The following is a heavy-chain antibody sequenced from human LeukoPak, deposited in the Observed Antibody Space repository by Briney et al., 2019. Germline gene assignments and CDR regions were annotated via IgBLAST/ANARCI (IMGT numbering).Heavy chain of an antibody. CDR2: ISGSGGST. Sequence: GGSLRLSCAASGFTFSSYGMSWVRQAPGKGLEWVSAISGSGGSTYYADSVKGRFTTSRDNSKNTLYLQMNSLRAEDTAVYYCAKARYSSGWYWGYWGQGTLVTVSS. CDR3: AKARYSSGWYWGY. V-gene: IGHV3-23*01. J-gene: IGHJ4*02. D-gene: IGHD6-19*01. CDR1: GFTFSSYG.